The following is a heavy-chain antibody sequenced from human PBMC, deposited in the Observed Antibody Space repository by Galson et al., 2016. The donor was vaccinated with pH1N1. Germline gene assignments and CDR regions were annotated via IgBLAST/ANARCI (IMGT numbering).Heavy chain of an antibody. CDR2: VYPGDSDT. J-gene: IGHJ6*02. V-gene: IGHV5-51*01. CDR1: GYIFSTFW. Sequence: QSGAEVKKPGESLKISCKGSGYIFSTFWIGWVRQMPGKGLEWTGIVYPGDSDTRYNPSFNGQVTISVDKSISTAYLQWSSLKASDSAIYFCARHQSSSDDYFFYNMDVWGQGTTVTVSS. D-gene: IGHD6-6*01. CDR3: ARHQSSSDDYFFYNMDV.